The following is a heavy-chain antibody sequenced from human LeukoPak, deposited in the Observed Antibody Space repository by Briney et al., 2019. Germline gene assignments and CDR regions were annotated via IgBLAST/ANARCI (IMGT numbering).Heavy chain of an antibody. CDR3: ARVVTPRYCSTTSCYWKGWFDP. Sequence: SETLSLTCTVSGGSISSSGYYWSCIRPSPGVELVWIGNINYSAISYYNPSIKSRVTISVDTSKNQFSLKLSSVTAADTAVYYCARVVTPRYCSTTSCYWKGWFDPWGQGTLVSVSS. CDR1: GGSISSSGYY. V-gene: IGHV4-39*07. CDR2: INYSAIS. J-gene: IGHJ5*02. D-gene: IGHD2-2*01.